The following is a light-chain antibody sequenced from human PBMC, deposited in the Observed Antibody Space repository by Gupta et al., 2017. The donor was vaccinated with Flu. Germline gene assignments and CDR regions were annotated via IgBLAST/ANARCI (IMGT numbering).Light chain of an antibody. CDR1: QSVSSN. CDR3: QQYNTWLSECRT. Sequence: LSVSPGERATLSCRGSQSVSSNVAGYQQKPGQAPRLLISGASTRATGIPPMLSGIGSGTEFTHTISSLQSQDFAVYYGQQYNTWLSECRTFGQGTRLEMK. V-gene: IGKV3-15*01. CDR2: GAS. J-gene: IGKJ5*01.